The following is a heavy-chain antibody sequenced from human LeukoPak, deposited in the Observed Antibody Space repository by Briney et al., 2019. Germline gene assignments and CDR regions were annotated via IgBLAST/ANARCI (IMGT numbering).Heavy chain of an antibody. J-gene: IGHJ4*02. CDR2: ISSSGSTI. Sequence: PGGSLRLSCAASGFTFSDYYMSWIRQAPGKGLEWVSYISSSGSTIYYADSVKGRFTISRDNAKNSLYLQMNSLRAEDTAVYYCATTPPRYYSSTSCSGSDYWGQGTLVTVSS. CDR1: GFTFSDYY. D-gene: IGHD2-2*01. V-gene: IGHV3-11*01. CDR3: ATTPPRYYSSTSCSGSDY.